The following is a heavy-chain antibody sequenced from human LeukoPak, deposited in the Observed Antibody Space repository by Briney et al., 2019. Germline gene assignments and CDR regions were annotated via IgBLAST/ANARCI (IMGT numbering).Heavy chain of an antibody. CDR2: ISYDGSNK. D-gene: IGHD4-17*01. J-gene: IGHJ1*01. CDR3: AKVYGDYQEYFQH. CDR1: GFTFSSYG. Sequence: PGGSLRLSCAASGFTFSSYGMHWVRQAPGKGLEWVAVISYDGSNKYYADSVKGRFTISRDNSKNTLYLQMNSLRAKDTAVYYCAKVYGDYQEYFQHWGQGTLVTVSS. V-gene: IGHV3-30*18.